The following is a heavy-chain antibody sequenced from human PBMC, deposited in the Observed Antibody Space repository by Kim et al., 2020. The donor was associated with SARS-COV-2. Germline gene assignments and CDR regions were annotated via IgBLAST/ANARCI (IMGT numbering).Heavy chain of an antibody. CDR2: IYPGDSDT. CDR3: ARQRALVYSTSLDAFDI. Sequence: GESLKISCKGSGYSFTSYWIGWVRQMPGKGLEWMGIIYPGDSDTRYSPSFQGQVTISADKSISTAYLQWSSLKASDTAMYYCARQRALVYSTSLDAFDIWGQGTMVTVSS. D-gene: IGHD2-8*01. J-gene: IGHJ3*02. CDR1: GYSFTSYW. V-gene: IGHV5-51*01.